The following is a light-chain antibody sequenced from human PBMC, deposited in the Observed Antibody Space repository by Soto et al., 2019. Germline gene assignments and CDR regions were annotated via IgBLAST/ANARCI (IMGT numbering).Light chain of an antibody. V-gene: IGKV3-20*01. CDR2: GVS. CDR3: QQYGSSPPT. J-gene: IGKJ1*01. CDR1: ESVSSK. Sequence: EIVMTQSPATLSVSPGERATLSCRASESVSSKLVWYQKKPGQAPRLLIYGVSGRATGIPDRFSGSGSGTDFTLTISRLEPEDFAVYYCQQYGSSPPTFGQGTKVDI.